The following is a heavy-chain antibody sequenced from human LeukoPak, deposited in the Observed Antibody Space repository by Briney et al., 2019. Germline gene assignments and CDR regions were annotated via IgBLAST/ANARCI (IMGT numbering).Heavy chain of an antibody. Sequence: GGSLRLSCAASGFTVGSNYMSWVRQAPGKGLEWVSVIYSGGSTYYADSVKGRFTISRDNSKNTLYLQMNSLRAEDTAVYYCARDLGGFTYYDSSGYVGDYWGQGTLVTVSS. CDR1: GFTVGSNY. CDR3: ARDLGGFTYYDSSGYVGDY. CDR2: IYSGGST. D-gene: IGHD3-22*01. V-gene: IGHV3-66*01. J-gene: IGHJ4*02.